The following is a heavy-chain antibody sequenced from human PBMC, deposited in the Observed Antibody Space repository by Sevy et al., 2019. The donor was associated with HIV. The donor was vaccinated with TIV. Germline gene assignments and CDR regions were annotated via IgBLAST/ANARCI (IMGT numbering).Heavy chain of an antibody. V-gene: IGHV1-2*06. CDR1: GYTFTGYY. CDR3: ARGIGYCSGGSCYPTYYYYYGMDV. CDR2: INPNSGGT. Sequence: ASVKVSCKASGYTFTGYYTHWVRQAPGQGLEWMGRINPNSGGTNYAQKFQGRVTMTRDTSISTAYMELSRLRSDDTAVYYCARGIGYCSGGSCYPTYYYYYGMDVWGQGTTVTVSS. D-gene: IGHD2-15*01. J-gene: IGHJ6*02.